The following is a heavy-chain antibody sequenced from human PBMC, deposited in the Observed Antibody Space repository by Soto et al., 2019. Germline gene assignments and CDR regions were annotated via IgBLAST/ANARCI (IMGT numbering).Heavy chain of an antibody. Sequence: PGGSLRLSCAASGFTFSRHWIHWVRQAPGQGLVWVSRTKTDGTTSFADAARGRFTISRDNAENTLYLQMNSLRAEDTAVYYCVRDMRAVPWYGGISSAFDMWGQGTMVTVSS. CDR2: TKTDGTT. J-gene: IGHJ3*02. CDR3: VRDMRAVPWYGGISSAFDM. D-gene: IGHD3-10*01. V-gene: IGHV3-74*01. CDR1: GFTFSRHW.